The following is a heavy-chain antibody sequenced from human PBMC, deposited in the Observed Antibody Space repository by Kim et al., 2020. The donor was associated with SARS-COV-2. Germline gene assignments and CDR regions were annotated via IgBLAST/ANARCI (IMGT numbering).Heavy chain of an antibody. J-gene: IGHJ3*02. D-gene: IGHD3-16*01. CDR2: YSGAT. CDR3: AGGAFDI. Sequence: YSGATYYNPSLKSRVTISVDTSKNQFSLKLSSVTAADTAVYYCAGGAFDIWGQGTMVTVSS. V-gene: IGHV4-31*02.